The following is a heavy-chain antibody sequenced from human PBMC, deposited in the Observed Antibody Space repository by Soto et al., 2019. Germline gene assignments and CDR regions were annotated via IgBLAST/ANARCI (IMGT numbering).Heavy chain of an antibody. J-gene: IGHJ3*02. CDR3: ARSFMITFGGVIANFHAFDI. CDR2: ITPIFGTA. CDR1: GGTFSSYA. V-gene: IGHV1-69*13. Sequence: SVKVSCKASGGTFSSYAISWVRQAPGQGLEWMGGITPIFGTANYAQKFQGRVTITADESTSTAYMELSSLRSEDTAVYYCARSFMITFGGVIANFHAFDIWGQGTMVTVSS. D-gene: IGHD3-16*02.